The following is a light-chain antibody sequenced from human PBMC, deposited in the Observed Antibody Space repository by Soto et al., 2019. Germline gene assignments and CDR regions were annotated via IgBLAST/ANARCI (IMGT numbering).Light chain of an antibody. Sequence: EIVLTKSPATLSLSPGERATLSCRASQSVSSYLAWYQQNPGQAPRLLIYDASNRATGIPARLSGSGSVTDFTLTISCLQPEDYSVYYCHQRSNWLSVTFGPGTKVHIK. CDR3: HQRSNWLSVT. CDR1: QSVSSY. V-gene: IGKV3-11*01. CDR2: DAS. J-gene: IGKJ3*01.